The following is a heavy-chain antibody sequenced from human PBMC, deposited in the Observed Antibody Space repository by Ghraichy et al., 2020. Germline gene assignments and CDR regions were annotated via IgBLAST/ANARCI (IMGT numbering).Heavy chain of an antibody. V-gene: IGHV1-46*01. CDR3: ARGGIAVAGTAGRFFDY. D-gene: IGHD6-19*01. CDR2: INPIDGST. Sequence: ASVKVSCKASGYTFTSYYMNWVRQAPGQGLEWMGIINPIDGSTGYAQKFQGRVTMTRDTSTSTVYMELNSLRSEDTAVYYCARGGIAVAGTAGRFFDYWGQRTLVTVSS. J-gene: IGHJ4*02. CDR1: GYTFTSYY.